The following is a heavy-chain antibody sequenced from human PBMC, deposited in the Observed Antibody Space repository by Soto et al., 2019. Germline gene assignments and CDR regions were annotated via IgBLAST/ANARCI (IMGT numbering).Heavy chain of an antibody. CDR3: ARGSSIYSSSWYRWDHYYYYYGMDV. D-gene: IGHD6-13*01. J-gene: IGHJ6*02. Sequence: ASVKVSCKASGYTFTSYGISWVRQAPGQGLEWMGWISAYNGNTNYAQKLQGRVTMTTDTSTSTAYMELRSLNSVTPEDTAVYYCARGSSIYSSSWYRWDHYYYYYGMDVWGQGTTVTAP. V-gene: IGHV1-18*04. CDR2: ISAYNGNT. CDR1: GYTFTSYG.